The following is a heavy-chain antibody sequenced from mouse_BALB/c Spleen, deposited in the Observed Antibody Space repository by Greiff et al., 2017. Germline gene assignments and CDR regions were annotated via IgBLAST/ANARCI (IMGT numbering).Heavy chain of an antibody. CDR2: IWAGGST. CDR1: GFSLTSYC. CDR3: ARDYDGYPTFAY. Sequence: VKLMESGPGLVAPSQSLSISCTVSGFSLTSYCVHWVRQPPGKGLEWLGVIWAGGSTNYNSALMSRLSISKDNSKSQVFLKMNSLQTDDTAMYYCARDYDGYPTFAYWGQGTLVTVAA. D-gene: IGHD2-3*01. V-gene: IGHV2-9*02. J-gene: IGHJ3*01.